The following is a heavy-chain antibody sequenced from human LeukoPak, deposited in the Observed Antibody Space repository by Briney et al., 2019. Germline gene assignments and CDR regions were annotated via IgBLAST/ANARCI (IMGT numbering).Heavy chain of an antibody. J-gene: IGHJ4*02. V-gene: IGHV3-53*01. Sequence: GGSLRLSCAASGFTVITNDMTWVRQAPGKQLEWVSVLYSDGNTKYADSVQGRFTISRDNSKNTLYLEMNSLSPDDTAVYYCARGVEPLAANTLAYWGQGTLVTVSS. CDR3: ARGVEPLAANTLAY. D-gene: IGHD1-14*01. CDR2: LYSDGNT. CDR1: GFTVITND.